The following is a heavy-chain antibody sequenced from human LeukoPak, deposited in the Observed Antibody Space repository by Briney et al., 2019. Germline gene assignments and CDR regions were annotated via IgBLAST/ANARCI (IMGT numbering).Heavy chain of an antibody. D-gene: IGHD2-2*01. V-gene: IGHV4-39*01. Sequence: SETLSLTCAVYRGSLSDYSWSWIRQPPGKGLEWIGSIYYSGSTYYNPSLKSRVTISVDTSKNQFSLKLSSVTAADTAVYYCARHNVGGSSRNYYYYMDVWGKGTTVTISS. CDR2: IYYSGST. CDR3: ARHNVGGSSRNYYYYMDV. CDR1: RGSLSDYS. J-gene: IGHJ6*03.